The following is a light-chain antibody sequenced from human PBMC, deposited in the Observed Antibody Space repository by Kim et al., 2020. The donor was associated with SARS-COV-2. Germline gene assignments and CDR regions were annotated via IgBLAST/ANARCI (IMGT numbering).Light chain of an antibody. CDR2: DDS. Sequence: GERVTISCSGSRSNIGGNYVYWDQQLPGTAPKLLLYDDSHRPSGVPDRFSGSKSGTSASLAISGLQSEDEADYYCATWDDSLIGMLFGGGTQLTVL. J-gene: IGLJ2*01. CDR3: ATWDDSLIGML. V-gene: IGLV1-47*02. CDR1: RSNIGGNY.